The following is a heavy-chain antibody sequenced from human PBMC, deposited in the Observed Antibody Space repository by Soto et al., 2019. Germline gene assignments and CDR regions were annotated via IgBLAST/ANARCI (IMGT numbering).Heavy chain of an antibody. CDR3: ASRSGSYYDY. D-gene: IGHD1-26*01. V-gene: IGHV4-39*01. CDR1: GGSISSSSYY. J-gene: IGHJ4*02. CDR2: IYYSGST. Sequence: PETLSLTCTVSGGSISSSSYYWGWIRQPPGKGLEWIGSIYYSGSTYYNPSLKSRVTISVDTSKNQFSLKLSSVTAADTAVYYCASRSGSYYDYWGQGTLVTVSS.